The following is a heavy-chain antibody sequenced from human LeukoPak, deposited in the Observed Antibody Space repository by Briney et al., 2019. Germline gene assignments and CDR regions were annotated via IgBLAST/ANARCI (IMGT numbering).Heavy chain of an antibody. CDR1: GYTFTSYD. V-gene: IGHV1-8*01. CDR2: MNPNSGNT. J-gene: IGHJ4*02. CDR3: ARDGGMSLAVAGTPHSFDY. D-gene: IGHD6-19*01. Sequence: ASVKVSCKASGYTFTSYDINWVRQATGQGLEWMGWMNPNSGNTGYAQKFQGRVTMTRDMSTSTVYMELSSLRSEDTAVYYCARDGGMSLAVAGTPHSFDYWGQGTLVTVSS.